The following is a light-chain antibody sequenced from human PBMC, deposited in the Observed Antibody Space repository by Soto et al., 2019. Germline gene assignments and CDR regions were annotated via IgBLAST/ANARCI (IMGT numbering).Light chain of an antibody. V-gene: IGLV2-14*01. CDR3: CSYTSSSIRV. Sequence: QSVLTQPASVSGSPGQSITISCTGTSSDVGGYNHVSWHQQHPGKAPKLIIYEVRNRPSGVSNRLSGSKSGNTASLTISGLQADDEADYYCCSYTSSSIRVFGGGTKLTV. CDR1: SSDVGGYNH. CDR2: EVR. J-gene: IGLJ3*02.